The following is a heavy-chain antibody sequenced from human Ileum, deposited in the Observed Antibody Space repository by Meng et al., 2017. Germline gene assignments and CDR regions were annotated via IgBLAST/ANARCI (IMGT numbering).Heavy chain of an antibody. CDR1: GASVSSNNDG. D-gene: IGHD7-27*01. CDR3: ARDHWGSLDY. Sequence: QPRDSGPAPATPSETLSLTCTLSGASVSSNNDGWGWIRQPPGKGLEWIGYGSTNHNPSLKSRVTISVDTSKNQFFLTLNSVTAADTAIYYCARDHWGSLDYWGQGILVTVAS. CDR2: GST. J-gene: IGHJ4*02. V-gene: IGHV4-61*01.